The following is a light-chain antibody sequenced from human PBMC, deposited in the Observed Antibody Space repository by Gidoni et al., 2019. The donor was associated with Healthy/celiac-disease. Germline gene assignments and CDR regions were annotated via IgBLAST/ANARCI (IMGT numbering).Light chain of an antibody. Sequence: DIQMTQSPSSLSASVVDRVTITCRASHGISNYLAWYQRKPGKVPKILIYAASTLQSGVPSRCSGSGSGTDFTLTISRLQPEDVAKYYCQKYNSAPPITFGQGTRLEIK. CDR2: AAS. CDR3: QKYNSAPPIT. CDR1: HGISNY. J-gene: IGKJ5*01. V-gene: IGKV1-27*01.